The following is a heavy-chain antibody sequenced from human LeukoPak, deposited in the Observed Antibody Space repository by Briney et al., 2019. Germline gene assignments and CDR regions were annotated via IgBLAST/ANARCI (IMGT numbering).Heavy chain of an antibody. CDR2: LRGGGET. J-gene: IGHJ4*02. D-gene: IGHD1-1*01. V-gene: IGHV3-23*01. CDR1: GFSFSNYA. Sequence: GGSLRLSCAASGFSFSNYAMSWVRQAPARGPEWVSSLRGGGETCYADSVKVRFTLSRDDSRNTVYLQLNNLRVEDTAIYYGAKANWVSNADAVWWGQGTQVTVSS. CDR3: AKANWVSNADAVW.